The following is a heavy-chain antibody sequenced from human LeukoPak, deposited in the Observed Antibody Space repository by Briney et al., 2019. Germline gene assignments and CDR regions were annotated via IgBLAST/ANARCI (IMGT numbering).Heavy chain of an antibody. CDR1: GGSISSGGYY. CDR3: ARGIAATDV. CDR2: IYNNGNT. V-gene: IGHV4-30-4*08. D-gene: IGHD2-15*01. J-gene: IGHJ6*04. Sequence: SQTLSLTCTVSGGSISSGGYYWSWIRQHPGKGLEWIGYIYNNGNTHYNPSLRSRLTISLDTSRNHFSLTVSSVTAADTAVYYCARGIAATDVWGYGTTVIVSS.